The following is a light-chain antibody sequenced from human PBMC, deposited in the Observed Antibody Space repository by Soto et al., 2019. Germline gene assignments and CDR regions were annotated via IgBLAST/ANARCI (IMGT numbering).Light chain of an antibody. CDR1: QGITND. CDR2: DAS. CDR3: QQYMSYS. Sequence: DIQMSQSPSSLSAYVGDRVTLTCRASQGITNDLAWYQQKPGKAPKLLIYDASSLESGVPSRFSGSGSGTEFTLTISSLQPDDFATYYCQQYMSYSFCQRTKVDIK. V-gene: IGKV1-17*01. J-gene: IGKJ1*01.